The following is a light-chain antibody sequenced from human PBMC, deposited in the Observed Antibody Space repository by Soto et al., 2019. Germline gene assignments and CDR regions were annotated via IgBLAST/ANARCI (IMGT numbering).Light chain of an antibody. CDR3: QQTYSPPSIT. J-gene: IGKJ5*01. CDR2: GAS. Sequence: IQMTQSPSSLSASVGDRVTITYRASQILNTSLNWYQQHPGQSPKVLLYGASNLQGGVPSRFSGSGSGSDFTLTITSLQPEDFAIYYCQQTYSPPSITFGHGTRLDSK. CDR1: QILNTS. V-gene: IGKV1-39*01.